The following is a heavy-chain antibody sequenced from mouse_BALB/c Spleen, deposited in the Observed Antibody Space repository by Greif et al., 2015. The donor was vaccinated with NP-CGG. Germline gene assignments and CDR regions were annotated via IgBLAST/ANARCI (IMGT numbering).Heavy chain of an antibody. J-gene: IGHJ2*01. CDR1: GFTFSSYV. D-gene: IGHD2-3*01. Sequence: LEESGGGLVQPGGSLKHSCAASGFTFSSYVMSLVRPTTDQRLELVATINSNVGSTYYPNSVKGRFTISRDKAKNTLYLQMSSLKSEDTAMYYCARDRYDLDYWGQGTTLTVSS. CDR3: ARDRYDLDY. V-gene: IGHV5-6-3*01. CDR2: INSNVGST.